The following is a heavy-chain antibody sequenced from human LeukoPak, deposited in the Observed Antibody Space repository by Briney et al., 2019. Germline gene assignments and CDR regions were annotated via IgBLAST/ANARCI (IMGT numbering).Heavy chain of an antibody. CDR2: ISGSGRTT. D-gene: IGHD2-15*01. CDR1: GFTFSNHA. J-gene: IGHJ4*02. CDR3: AKNVVVKRYIDY. Sequence: GGSLRLSCAASGFTFSNHAMSWVRQTPGKGLQWVSVISGSGRTTEYADSVKGRFTISRDNSKNTLSLQMNSLRVEDAAIYYCAKNVVVKRYIDYWGQGTLVTVSS. V-gene: IGHV3-23*01.